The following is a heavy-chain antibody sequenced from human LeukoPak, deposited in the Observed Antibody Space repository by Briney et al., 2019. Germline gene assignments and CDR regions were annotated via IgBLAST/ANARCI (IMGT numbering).Heavy chain of an antibody. V-gene: IGHV3-48*01. CDR3: ARDVGSGSPFLWY. Sequence: PGGSLRLSCAASGCTFSNYNMSWVRQAPGKGLEWISYISSSSNTIYYADSVKGRLTISRENAKNSLYLQMNSLRAEETAVYYCARDVGSGSPFLWYWGQGTLVTVSS. D-gene: IGHD3-10*01. CDR2: ISSSSNTI. CDR1: GCTFSNYN. J-gene: IGHJ4*02.